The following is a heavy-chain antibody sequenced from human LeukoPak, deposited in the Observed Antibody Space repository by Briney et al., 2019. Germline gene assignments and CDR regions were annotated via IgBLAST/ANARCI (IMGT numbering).Heavy chain of an antibody. CDR2: INRDGSST. D-gene: IGHD5-24*01. Sequence: GGSLRLSCAASGFTVSSNYMSWARQAPGKGLVWVSRINRDGSSTYYADSVKGRFTISRDNSKNTLYLQMNSLRAEDTAVYYCAKEGDGYMSYFDYWGQGTLVTVSS. J-gene: IGHJ4*02. CDR3: AKEGDGYMSYFDY. V-gene: IGHV3-53*01. CDR1: GFTVSSNY.